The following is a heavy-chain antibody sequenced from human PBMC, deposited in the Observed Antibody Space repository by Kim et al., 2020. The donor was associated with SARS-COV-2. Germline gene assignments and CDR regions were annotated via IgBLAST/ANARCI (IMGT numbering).Heavy chain of an antibody. CDR2: IYHSGST. CDR1: GGSISSGGYS. V-gene: IGHV4-30-2*01. CDR3: ARGVWFGELWWFDP. J-gene: IGHJ5*02. D-gene: IGHD3-10*01. Sequence: SETLSLTCAVSGGSISSGGYSWSWIRQPPGKGLEWIGYIYHSGSTYYNPSLKSRVTISVDRSKNQFSLKLSSVTAADTAVYYCARGVWFGELWWFDPWGQGTLFTVSS.